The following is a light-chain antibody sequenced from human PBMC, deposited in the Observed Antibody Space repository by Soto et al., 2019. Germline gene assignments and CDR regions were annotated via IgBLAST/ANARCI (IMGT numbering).Light chain of an antibody. CDR2: SDN. CDR3: AAWDGSLNHIL. J-gene: IGLJ2*01. CDR1: SSNMGTNT. Sequence: QSVLTQPPSASGTPGQRVTISCSGSSSNMGTNTVNWYQQLPRAAPKLLIYSDNQRPSGVPDRLSGSKSGTSASLAITGLQSADEADYYCAAWDGSLNHILLGGGTKLTVL. V-gene: IGLV1-44*01.